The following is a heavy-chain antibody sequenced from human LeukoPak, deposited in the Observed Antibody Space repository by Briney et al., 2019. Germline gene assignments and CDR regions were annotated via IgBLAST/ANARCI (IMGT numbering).Heavy chain of an antibody. CDR1: GYTFTGYY. J-gene: IGHJ4*02. V-gene: IGHV1-2*02. CDR2: INPNSGGT. D-gene: IGHD5-24*01. Sequence: ASVKVSCKASGYTFTGYYMHWVRQAPGQGLEWMGWINPNSGGTNYAQKFQGRVTMTRDTSISTAYMELSSLRSEDTAVYYCARVRDGYNYGPFDYWGQGTLVTVSS. CDR3: ARVRDGYNYGPFDY.